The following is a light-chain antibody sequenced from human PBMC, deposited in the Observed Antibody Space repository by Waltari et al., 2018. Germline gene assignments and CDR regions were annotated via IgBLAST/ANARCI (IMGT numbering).Light chain of an antibody. V-gene: IGLV1-44*01. Sequence: QSVLTQPPSASVTPGQRVTISCSGSRSNIRPEVVNRYQVLPGTAPRLLIYSTNQRPSGVPERFSGSKSGTSASLAISGLQSEDEADYYCATWDYSLDGQVFGGGTKLTVL. J-gene: IGLJ3*02. CDR2: STN. CDR1: RSNIRPEV. CDR3: ATWDYSLDGQV.